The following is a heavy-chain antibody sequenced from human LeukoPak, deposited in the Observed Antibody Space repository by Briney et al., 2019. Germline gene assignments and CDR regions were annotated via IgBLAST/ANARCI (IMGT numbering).Heavy chain of an antibody. D-gene: IGHD3-10*01. V-gene: IGHV3-33*01. CDR2: IWYDGSNK. Sequence: PGRSLRLSCAASGFTFSSYGMHWVRQAPGKGLEWVAVIWYDGSNKYYADSVKGRYTISRDNSKNTLYLQMNSLRAEDTAVYYCASELWFGELLDYWGQGTLVTVSS. CDR1: GFTFSSYG. J-gene: IGHJ4*02. CDR3: ASELWFGELLDY.